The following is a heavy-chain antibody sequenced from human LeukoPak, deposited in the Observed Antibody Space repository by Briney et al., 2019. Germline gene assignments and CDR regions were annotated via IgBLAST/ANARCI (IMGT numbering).Heavy chain of an antibody. CDR1: GGTFSSYA. J-gene: IGHJ6*02. CDR3: ATDWFGSRGYYYYGMDV. CDR2: IIPIFGTA. Sequence: SVKVSCKASGGTFSSYAISWVRQAPGQGLEWMGGIIPIFGTANYAQKFQGRVTITADESTSTAYMELSSLRSEDTAVYYCATDWFGSRGYYYYGMDVWGQGTTVTVSS. D-gene: IGHD3-16*01. V-gene: IGHV1-69*13.